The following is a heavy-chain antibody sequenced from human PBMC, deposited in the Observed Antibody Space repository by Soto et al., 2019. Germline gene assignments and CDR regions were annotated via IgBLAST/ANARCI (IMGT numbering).Heavy chain of an antibody. J-gene: IGHJ4*02. Sequence: GASVKVSCKVSGYTLTELSMHWVRQAPGKGLEWMGGFDPEDGEAIYAQKFQGRVTMTEDTSTDTAYMELSSLRSEDTAVYYCATGPTVTGPFDYWGQGTLVTVSS. V-gene: IGHV1-24*01. CDR3: ATGPTVTGPFDY. CDR2: FDPEDGEA. D-gene: IGHD4-17*01. CDR1: GYTLTELS.